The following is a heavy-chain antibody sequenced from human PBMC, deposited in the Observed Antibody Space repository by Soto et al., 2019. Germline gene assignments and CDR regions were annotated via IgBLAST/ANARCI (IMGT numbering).Heavy chain of an antibody. J-gene: IGHJ6*02. D-gene: IGHD3-3*01. V-gene: IGHV1-69*06. CDR1: GGTFSSHA. CDR3: ARSVWDSGFLEWLRYYYYYGMDV. CDR2: IIPIFGTA. Sequence: SVKVSCKASGGTFSSHAISWVRQAPGQGLEWMGGIIPIFGTANYAQKFQGRVTITADKSTSTAYLELSSLRAEDTAVYYCARSVWDSGFLEWLRYYYYYGMDVWGQGTTVTVSS.